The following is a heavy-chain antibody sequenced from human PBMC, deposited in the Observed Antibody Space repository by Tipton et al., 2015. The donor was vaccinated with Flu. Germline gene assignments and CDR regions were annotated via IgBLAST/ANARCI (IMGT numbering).Heavy chain of an antibody. V-gene: IGHV3-74*01. D-gene: IGHD1-26*01. CDR1: GFTFSDYW. CDR3: AREGSSTPNWFDP. J-gene: IGHJ5*02. CDR2: INSDGSST. Sequence: GSLRLSCAASGFTFSDYWMHWVRQAPGKGLVWVSRINSDGSSTSYADSVKGRFTISRDNAKNTLYLQMNSLRAEDTAVYYCAREGSSTPNWFDPWGQGTLVTVSS.